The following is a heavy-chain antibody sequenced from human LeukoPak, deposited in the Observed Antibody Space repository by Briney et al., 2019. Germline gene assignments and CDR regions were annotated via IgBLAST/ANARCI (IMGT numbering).Heavy chain of an antibody. Sequence: GGSLRLSCAASGFTFSSYSMNWVRQAPGKGLEWVSSISSSSSYIYYADSVKGRFTISRDNSKNTLYLQMNSLRAEDTAVYYCASSRVVVAAIGYWGQGTLVTVSS. V-gene: IGHV3-21*01. J-gene: IGHJ4*02. CDR2: ISSSSSYI. D-gene: IGHD2-15*01. CDR3: ASSRVVVAAIGY. CDR1: GFTFSSYS.